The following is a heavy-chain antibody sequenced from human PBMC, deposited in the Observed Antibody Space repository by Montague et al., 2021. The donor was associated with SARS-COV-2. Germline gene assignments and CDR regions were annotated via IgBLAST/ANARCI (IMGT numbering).Heavy chain of an antibody. Sequence: SETLSLTCTVSGGSISSYYYSWTRQPPGKGLEWIGYIYYSGSTNXNPSLKSRVTISVDTSKNQFSLKLSSVTAADTAVYYCARALVPEEWLFGGDYYYYMDVWGKGTTVTVSS. CDR2: IYYSGST. CDR3: ARALVPEEWLFGGDYYYYMDV. CDR1: GGSISSYY. D-gene: IGHD3-3*01. J-gene: IGHJ6*03. V-gene: IGHV4-59*01.